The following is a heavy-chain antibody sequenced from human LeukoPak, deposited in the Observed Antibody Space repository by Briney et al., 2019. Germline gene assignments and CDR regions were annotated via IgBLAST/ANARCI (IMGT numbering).Heavy chain of an antibody. V-gene: IGHV4-4*07. J-gene: IGHJ3*02. CDR3: ARGGETRTRNAFDI. CDR1: GGSISSYY. Sequence: SETLSLTCTVSGGSISSYYWSWIRQPAGKGLEWIGRIYTSGSTNYNPSLKSRVTMSVDTSKNQFSLKLSSVTAADTAVYSCARGGETRTRNAFDIWGQGTMVTVSS. D-gene: IGHD3-10*01. CDR2: IYTSGST.